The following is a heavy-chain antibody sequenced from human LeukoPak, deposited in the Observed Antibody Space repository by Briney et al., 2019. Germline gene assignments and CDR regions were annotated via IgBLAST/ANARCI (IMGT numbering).Heavy chain of an antibody. CDR3: ARGDYGETDY. V-gene: IGHV4-59*08. CDR1: GGSISSYY. CDR2: IYYSGST. Sequence: SETLSLTCTVSGGSISSYYWSWIRQPPGKGLEWIGYIYYSGSTNYNPSLKSRVTISVDTSKNQFSLKLSSVTAADTAVYYCARGDYGETDYWGQGTLVTVSS. D-gene: IGHD4-17*01. J-gene: IGHJ4*02.